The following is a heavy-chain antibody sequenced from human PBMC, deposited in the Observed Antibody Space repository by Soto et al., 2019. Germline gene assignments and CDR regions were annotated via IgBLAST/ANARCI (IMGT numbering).Heavy chain of an antibody. D-gene: IGHD2-8*01. V-gene: IGHV3-23*01. CDR1: GFTFSSFA. CDR2: ISGSADST. Sequence: EVQLLESGGGLVQPGGSLRLSCAASGFTFSSFALNWVRKAPGKGLEWDSIISGSADSTFYADSVKGRFTISLDNSKIMLYLQINSLRAEDTAVYYCAKTRGAMIYAISVYGMDVWGQGTTVTVSS. CDR3: AKTRGAMIYAISVYGMDV. J-gene: IGHJ6*02.